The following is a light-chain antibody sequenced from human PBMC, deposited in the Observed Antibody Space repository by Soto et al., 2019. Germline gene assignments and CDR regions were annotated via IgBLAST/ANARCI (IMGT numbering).Light chain of an antibody. CDR3: TSYTTSSTHWV. V-gene: IGLV2-14*01. J-gene: IGLJ3*02. CDR2: EVS. CDR1: SSAVGGYNY. Sequence: QSALTQPSSVSGSTGESITISCTGTSSAVGGYNYVSWYQQHPDKAPKLMIYEVSNRPSGVSNRFSGSKSGNTASLTISGLQAEDEADYYCTSYTTSSTHWVFGGGTKLTVL.